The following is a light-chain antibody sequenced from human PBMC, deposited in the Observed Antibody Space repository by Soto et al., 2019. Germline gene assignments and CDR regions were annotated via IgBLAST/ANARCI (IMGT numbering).Light chain of an antibody. CDR1: QSVSRSY. Sequence: EIVLTQSPGTLSLSPGDRATLSCRASQSVSRSYLGWYQQKPGQAPRRLMYGASIRAAGVPDRFSGSGSGTEVTLTISRLEPEGFTVYYCHHYETFGQGTKVDIK. CDR2: GAS. J-gene: IGKJ1*01. CDR3: HHYET. V-gene: IGKV3-20*01.